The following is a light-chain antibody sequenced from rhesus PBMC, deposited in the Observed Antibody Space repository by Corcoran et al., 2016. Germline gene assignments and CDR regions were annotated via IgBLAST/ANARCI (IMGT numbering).Light chain of an antibody. J-gene: IGKJ3*01. Sequence: DIQMTQSPSSLSASVGDTVTITCRASQGISTYLNWFQQKQGKAPKLLIFAATPLQSGVPSRFSGSRSGTDFTLTISSLQPEDFATYYCPQYKNYPLTFGHGTKLYIK. V-gene: IGKV1-28*02. CDR2: AAT. CDR3: PQYKNYPLT. CDR1: QGISTY.